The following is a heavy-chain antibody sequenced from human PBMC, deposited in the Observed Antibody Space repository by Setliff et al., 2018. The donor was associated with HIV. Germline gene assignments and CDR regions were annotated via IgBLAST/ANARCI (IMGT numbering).Heavy chain of an antibody. J-gene: IGHJ4*02. D-gene: IGHD4-17*01. CDR1: GGSFSGYC. Sequence: PSETLSLTCAVYGGSFSGYCWGWIRQPPGKGLEWIGTVYYSGSTYYNPSLKSRVTMSVDTSKNQFSLKLTSVTASDTAVYYCARAAAGNTGPFDLWGQGSPVTVSS. CDR3: ARAAAGNTGPFDL. V-gene: IGHV4-34*10. CDR2: VYYSGST.